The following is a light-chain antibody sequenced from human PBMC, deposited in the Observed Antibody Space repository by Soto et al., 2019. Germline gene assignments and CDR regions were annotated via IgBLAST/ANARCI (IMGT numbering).Light chain of an antibody. J-gene: IGKJ5*01. V-gene: IGKV3-15*01. CDR1: QSVRSN. CDR3: KTYNKLPT. CDR2: DAS. Sequence: KVMTQSPATLSVSPGERATLSCGASQSVRSNVAWYQQKPGQPPRLLIYDASTRATGIPSRFSGSGSGTELSLTIRRLKYEDFGVYYCKTYNKLPTFGRGTRLEI.